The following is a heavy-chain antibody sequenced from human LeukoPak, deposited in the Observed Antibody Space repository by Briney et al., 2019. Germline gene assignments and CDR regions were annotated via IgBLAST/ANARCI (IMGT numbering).Heavy chain of an antibody. V-gene: IGHV4-59*01. CDR3: ARGVVPAATNWFDP. D-gene: IGHD2-2*01. Sequence: SETLSLTCTVSGGSISSYYWSWIRQPPGKGLEWIGYIYYSGGTNYNPSLKSRVTISVDTSKNQFSLKLSSVTAADTAVYYCARGVVPAATNWFDPWGQGTLVTVSS. CDR1: GGSISSYY. CDR2: IYYSGGT. J-gene: IGHJ5*02.